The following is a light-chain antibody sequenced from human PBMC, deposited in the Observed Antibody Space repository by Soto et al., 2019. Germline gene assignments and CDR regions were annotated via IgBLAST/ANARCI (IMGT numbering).Light chain of an antibody. J-gene: IGKJ2*01. CDR2: AAS. CDR3: QQSYDARYT. V-gene: IGKV1-39*01. CDR1: QSISSF. Sequence: DIQMTQSPSSLSTSVGDRVTITCRASQSISSFLNWYQQKPGTAPKLLIYAASSLESGVPSRFSGSGSGTDFTLTITSLQPEYFATYYCQQSYDARYTFGQGTKLEIK.